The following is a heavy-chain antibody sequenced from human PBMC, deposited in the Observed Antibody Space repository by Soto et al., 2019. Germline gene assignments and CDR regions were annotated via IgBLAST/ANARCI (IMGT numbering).Heavy chain of an antibody. V-gene: IGHV1-69*02. CDR2: IFPLTDIP. Sequence: QVQLVQSGPEVKKPGSSVRVSCKASGGTFRNYPINWVRQDPGQGLEWMGSIFPLTDIPDYAQNFQARLTITADKSTTTGSMELKRLTSDATDMYFCATSTFLLSNYFQSWGQGPRVPVSS. CDR3: ATSTFLLSNYFQS. D-gene: IGHD2-2*01. CDR1: GGTFRNYP. J-gene: IGHJ4*02.